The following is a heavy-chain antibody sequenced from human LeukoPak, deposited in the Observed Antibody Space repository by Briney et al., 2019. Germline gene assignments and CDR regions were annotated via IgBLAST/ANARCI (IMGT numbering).Heavy chain of an antibody. D-gene: IGHD3-3*01. CDR1: GYTFTSYY. J-gene: IGHJ4*02. CDR3: ARDQNYDFWSGYSEGYFDY. V-gene: IGHV1-46*01. CDR2: INPSGGST. Sequence: GASVTVSCTASGYTFTSYYMHWVRQAPGQGFEWMGIINPSGGSTSYAQKFQGRVTMTRDMSTSTVYMELSSLRSEDTAVYYCARDQNYDFWSGYSEGYFDYWGQGTLVTVSS.